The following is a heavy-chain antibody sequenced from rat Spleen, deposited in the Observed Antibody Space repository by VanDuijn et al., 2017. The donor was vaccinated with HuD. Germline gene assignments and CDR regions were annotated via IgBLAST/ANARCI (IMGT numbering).Heavy chain of an antibody. CDR2: IWGNGSP. V-gene: IGHV2-13*01. D-gene: IGHD1-2*01. Sequence: QVQLKESGPGLVQPSQTLSLTCTVSGFSLSNYGVIWVRQPPGKGLEWMGVIWGNGSPNYNSALKSRLSISRDTSKSQVYFKMNSLQSEDTATYYCARADLATISADGLWGQGVMVTVSS. J-gene: IGHJ2*01. CDR1: GFSLSNYG. CDR3: ARADLATISADGL.